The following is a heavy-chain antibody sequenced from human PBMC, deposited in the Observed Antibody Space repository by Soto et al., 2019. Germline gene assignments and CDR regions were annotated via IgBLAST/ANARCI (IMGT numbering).Heavy chain of an antibody. D-gene: IGHD3-10*01. CDR3: ARGRAITMVRGVDY. CDR1: GGSISSGGYY. V-gene: IGHV4-31*03. CDR2: IYYSGST. Sequence: QVQLQESGPGLVKPSQTLSLTCTVSGGSISSGGYYWSWIRQHPGKGLEWIGYIYYSGSTYYNPSPKRRVTIAVDTSKNQFPLKLSSVTAADTAVYYCARGRAITMVRGVDYWGQGTLVTVSS. J-gene: IGHJ4*02.